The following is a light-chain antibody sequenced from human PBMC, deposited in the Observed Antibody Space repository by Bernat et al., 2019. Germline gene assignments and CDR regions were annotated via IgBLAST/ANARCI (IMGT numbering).Light chain of an antibody. CDR1: QSISSY. CDR2: KAS. Sequence: DIQMTQSPSSLSASVGDRVTITCRASQSISSYLNWYQQKPGKAPKLLIYKASILESGVPSRFSGSGSGTEFTLTISSLQPDDFATYYCQQYNSYRTFGQGTKVEIK. CDR3: QQYNSYRT. J-gene: IGKJ1*01. V-gene: IGKV1-5*03.